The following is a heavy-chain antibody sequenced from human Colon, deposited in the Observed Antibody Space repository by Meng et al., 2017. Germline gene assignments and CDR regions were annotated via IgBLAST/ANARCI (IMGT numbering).Heavy chain of an antibody. Sequence: SETLSLTCNVAGVSISNYYWNWVRQPPGKGLEWIGYLHYSGSTKDNPSLKSRVTISGDTSKNQFSLTLTSVTAADTAVYYCTTGNVIWLGDFQRKRGLDSWGQGTRVTVSS. D-gene: IGHD3-10*01. CDR2: LHYSGST. V-gene: IGHV4-59*01. J-gene: IGHJ1*01. CDR1: GVSISNYY. CDR3: TTGNVIWLGDFQRKRGLDS.